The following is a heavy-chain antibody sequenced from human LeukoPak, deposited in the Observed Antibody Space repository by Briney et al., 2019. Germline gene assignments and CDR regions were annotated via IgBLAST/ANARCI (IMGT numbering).Heavy chain of an antibody. D-gene: IGHD3-10*01. Sequence: SETLSLTCAVSGGSISSSNWWSWVRQPPGKGLEWIGEIYHSGSTNYNPFLKSRVTISVDKSKNQFSLKLSSVTAADTAVYYCAIAYGSGSYYNGYAFDIWGQGTMVTVSS. CDR1: GGSISSSNW. V-gene: IGHV4-4*02. J-gene: IGHJ3*02. CDR2: IYHSGST. CDR3: AIAYGSGSYYNGYAFDI.